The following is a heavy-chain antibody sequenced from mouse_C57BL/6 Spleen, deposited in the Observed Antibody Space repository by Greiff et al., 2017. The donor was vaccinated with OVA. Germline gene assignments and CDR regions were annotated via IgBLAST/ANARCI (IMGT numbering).Heavy chain of an antibody. J-gene: IGHJ4*01. Sequence: QVQLQQPGAELVRPGTSVKLSCKASGYTFTSYWMHWVKQRPGQGLEWIGVIDPSDSYTNYNQKFKGKATLTVDTSSSTAYMQLSSLTSEDSAVYYCARSGTAGAMDYWGQGTSVTVSS. CDR1: GYTFTSYW. CDR2: IDPSDSYT. V-gene: IGHV1-59*01. D-gene: IGHD1-2*01. CDR3: ARSGTAGAMDY.